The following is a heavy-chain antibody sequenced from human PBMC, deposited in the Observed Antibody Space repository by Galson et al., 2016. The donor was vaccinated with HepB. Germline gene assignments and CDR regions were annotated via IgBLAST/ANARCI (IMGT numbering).Heavy chain of an antibody. J-gene: IGHJ3*01. Sequence: ETLSLTCAVFGGSINSTNWWSWVRQPPGKGLEWIGEIYHGVITNYNPSLKSRVTISVDKSKNQFSLKLSSVTAADTAVYYCARDLSMGYDFWSGYPDAFDVWGQGTVVTVSS. D-gene: IGHD3-3*01. CDR1: GGSINSTNW. CDR2: IYHGVIT. CDR3: ARDLSMGYDFWSGYPDAFDV. V-gene: IGHV4-4*02.